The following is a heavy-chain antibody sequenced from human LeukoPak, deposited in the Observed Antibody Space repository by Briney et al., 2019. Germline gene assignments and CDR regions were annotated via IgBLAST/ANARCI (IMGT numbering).Heavy chain of an antibody. V-gene: IGHV4-39*01. D-gene: IGHD2-2*01. Sequence: PSETLSLTCSVSGVPINSRDYYWNWIRQPTGKGLKWIGSIYYSGNTYYNPSLQSRATISVDTSRDYFSLTLSSVTAADTALYFCSRGAMTAKPADFWGQGTLVTVSS. CDR1: GVPINSRDYY. CDR2: IYYSGNT. J-gene: IGHJ4*02. CDR3: SRGAMTAKPADF.